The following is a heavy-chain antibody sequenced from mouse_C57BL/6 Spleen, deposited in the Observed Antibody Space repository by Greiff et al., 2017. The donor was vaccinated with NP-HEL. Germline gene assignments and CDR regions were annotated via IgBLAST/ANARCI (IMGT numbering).Heavy chain of an antibody. J-gene: IGHJ3*01. V-gene: IGHV1-69*01. CDR2: IDPSDSYT. CDR3: ARGGTAQATPWFAY. Sequence: VQLQQSGAELVMPGASVKLSCKASGYTFTSYWMHWVKQRPGQGLEWIGEIDPSDSYTNYNQKFKGKSTLTVDKSSSTAYMQLSSLTSEDAAVYYCARGGTAQATPWFAYWGQGTLVTVSA. D-gene: IGHD3-2*02. CDR1: GYTFTSYW.